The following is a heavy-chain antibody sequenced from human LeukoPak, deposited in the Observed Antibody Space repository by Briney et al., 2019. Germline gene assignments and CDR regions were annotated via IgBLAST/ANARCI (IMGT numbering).Heavy chain of an antibody. D-gene: IGHD3-9*01. V-gene: IGHV4-39*01. J-gene: IGHJ4*02. Sequence: NPSETLSLTCTVPGGSISSSSYYSGWIRQPPGKGLEWIGSIYYSGSTYYNPSLKTRVTISVDTSKNQFSLKLSSVTAADTAVYYCARLDYDILTGYPYYFDYWGQGTLVTVSS. CDR1: GGSISSSSYY. CDR2: IYYSGST. CDR3: ARLDYDILTGYPYYFDY.